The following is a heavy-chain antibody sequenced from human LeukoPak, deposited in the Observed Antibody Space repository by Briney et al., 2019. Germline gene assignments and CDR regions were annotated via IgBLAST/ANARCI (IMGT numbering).Heavy chain of an antibody. CDR1: GYTFTSYD. V-gene: IGHV1-8*01. CDR3: ARVAARIVGATPHAIDI. CDR2: MNPNSGNT. Sequence: ASVKVSCKASGYTFTSYDINWVRQATGQGLEWMGWMNPNSGNTGYAQKFQGRVTMTRNTSISTAYMELSSLRSEDTAVYYCARVAARIVGATPHAIDIWGQGTMVTVSS. J-gene: IGHJ3*02. D-gene: IGHD1-26*01.